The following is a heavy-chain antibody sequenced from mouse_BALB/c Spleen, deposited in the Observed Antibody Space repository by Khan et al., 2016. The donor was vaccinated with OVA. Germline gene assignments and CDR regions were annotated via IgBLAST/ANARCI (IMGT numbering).Heavy chain of an antibody. Sequence: QIQLVQSGPELKKPGETVKISCKASGHTFTKYGMNWVKQAPGKGLKWMGWLNTYTGEPTYADDFNGRFAFSLETSASPAYLQINNLKNEDTATYFCARPPYFSYVMDNWGQGTSVTVSS. D-gene: IGHD2-10*01. CDR3: ARPPYFSYVMDN. V-gene: IGHV9-3-1*01. CDR1: GHTFTKYG. CDR2: LNTYTGEP. J-gene: IGHJ4*01.